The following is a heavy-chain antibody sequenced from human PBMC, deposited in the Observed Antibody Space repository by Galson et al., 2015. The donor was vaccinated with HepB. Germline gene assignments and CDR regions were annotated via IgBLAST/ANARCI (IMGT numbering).Heavy chain of an antibody. CDR2: ISYDGSNK. J-gene: IGHJ4*02. D-gene: IGHD3-10*01. CDR3: GINPTMVRGVIGDY. Sequence: SLRLSCAASGFTFSSYGMHWVRQAPGKGLEWVAVISYDGSNKYYADSVKGRFTISRDNSKNTLYLQMNSLRAEDTAVSYCGINPTMVRGVIGDYWGQGTLVTVSS. V-gene: IGHV3-30*03. CDR1: GFTFSSYG.